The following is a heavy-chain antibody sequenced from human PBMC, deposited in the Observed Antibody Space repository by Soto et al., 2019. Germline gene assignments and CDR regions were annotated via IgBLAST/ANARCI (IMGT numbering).Heavy chain of an antibody. CDR3: ARIHYGDYGLIDAFDI. J-gene: IGHJ3*02. D-gene: IGHD4-17*01. Sequence: QVTLKESGPVLVKPTETLTLTCTVSGFSLSNARMGVSWIRQPPGKALEWLAHIFSNDEKSYSTSLKSRLTTSKDTSKSQVVLTMTNMDPVDTATYYCARIHYGDYGLIDAFDIWGQGTMVTVSS. CDR2: IFSNDEK. CDR1: GFSLSNARMG. V-gene: IGHV2-26*01.